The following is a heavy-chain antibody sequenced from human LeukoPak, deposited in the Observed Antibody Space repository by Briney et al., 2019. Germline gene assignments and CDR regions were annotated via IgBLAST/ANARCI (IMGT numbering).Heavy chain of an antibody. Sequence: GGSLRLFCAASGFTFSRYWMSWVRQAPGKGLQSVAYISQDVSHKYYVDSVKGRFTISRDNAKNSLHLEMNSLRAVHTALYYCARVGYNGWNFENWGQGTLITVSS. V-gene: IGHV3-7*01. CDR2: ISQDVSHK. D-gene: IGHD5-12*01. CDR1: GFTFSRYW. CDR3: ARVGYNGWNFEN. J-gene: IGHJ4*02.